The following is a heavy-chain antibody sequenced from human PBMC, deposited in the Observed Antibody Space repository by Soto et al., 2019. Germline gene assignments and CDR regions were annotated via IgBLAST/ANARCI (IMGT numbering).Heavy chain of an antibody. Sequence: SETLSLTCTVSGGSISSYYWSWIRQPPGKGLEWIGYIYYSGSTNYNPSLKSRVTISVDTSKNQFSLKLSSVTAADTAVYYCARHGAVQLERRGLYYYYYMDVWGKGTTVTVSS. V-gene: IGHV4-59*08. D-gene: IGHD1-1*01. CDR1: GGSISSYY. J-gene: IGHJ6*03. CDR2: IYYSGST. CDR3: ARHGAVQLERRGLYYYYYMDV.